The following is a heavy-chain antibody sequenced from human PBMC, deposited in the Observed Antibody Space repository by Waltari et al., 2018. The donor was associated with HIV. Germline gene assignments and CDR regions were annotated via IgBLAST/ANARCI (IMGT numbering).Heavy chain of an antibody. J-gene: IGHJ4*02. D-gene: IGHD1-1*01. V-gene: IGHV3-30*18. Sequence: QVQLVESGGGIVRPGRSLRLSCVASGFKFSSYGLHWVRQVPGKGPVGVSVILYEGSETYYSDSVRGRFTISRDNAKNTLSLHMDRLTLDDTALYYCANATWRRSGPYDSWGQGTLVTVSS. CDR3: ANATWRRSGPYDS. CDR2: ILYEGSET. CDR1: GFKFSSYG.